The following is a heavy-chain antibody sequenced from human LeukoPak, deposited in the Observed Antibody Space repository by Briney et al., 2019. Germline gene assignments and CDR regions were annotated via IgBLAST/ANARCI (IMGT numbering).Heavy chain of an antibody. V-gene: IGHV4-59*08. CDR3: ARQRGNYYGMDV. J-gene: IGHJ6*02. CDR1: GDSISSYY. CDR2: IYYSGST. Sequence: PSETLSLTCTVSGDSISSYYWTWIRQPPGKGLEWIGYIYYSGSTNYNPSLKSRVTISLDTSKNQFSLKLSSVTAADTAVYYCARQRGNYYGMDVWGQGTTVTVSS.